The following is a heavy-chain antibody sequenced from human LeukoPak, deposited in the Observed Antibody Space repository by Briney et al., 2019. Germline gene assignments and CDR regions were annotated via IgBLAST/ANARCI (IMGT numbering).Heavy chain of an antibody. Sequence: QPGGSLRLSCAASGFPFSSYGMGWVRPAPGQGLEGVSGISGGGATTYYADFVKGRFTISRDNPKNRLQLDMSSVRAEDTAEYYCAKTFGWPFYFDYWGQGTLVTVSS. V-gene: IGHV3-23*01. J-gene: IGHJ4*02. CDR3: AKTFGWPFYFDY. CDR1: GFPFSSYG. D-gene: IGHD2/OR15-2a*01. CDR2: ISGGGATT.